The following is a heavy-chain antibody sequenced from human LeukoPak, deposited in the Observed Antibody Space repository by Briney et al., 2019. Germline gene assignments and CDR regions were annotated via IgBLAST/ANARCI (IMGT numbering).Heavy chain of an antibody. J-gene: IGHJ5*02. D-gene: IGHD2/OR15-2a*01. Sequence: PSETLSLTCTVSGGSVNSGSYYWSWIRQPPGKGLEWIGYIYYSGSIKYNPSLKSRVTMSVDTSKNQFSLKLSSVTAADTAVYYCARTFFTETWFDPWGQGTLVTVSS. CDR3: ARTFFTETWFDP. V-gene: IGHV4-61*01. CDR2: IYYSGSI. CDR1: GGSVNSGSYY.